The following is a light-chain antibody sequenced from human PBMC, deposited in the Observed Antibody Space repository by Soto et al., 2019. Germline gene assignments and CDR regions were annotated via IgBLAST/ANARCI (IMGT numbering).Light chain of an antibody. CDR2: LGS. CDR1: QSLLHSNGYNY. J-gene: IGKJ4*01. V-gene: IGKV2-28*01. Sequence: DIVMTQSPLSLPVTPGEPASISCRSSQSLLHSNGYNYLDWYLQKPGQSPHLLIYLGSNRASGVPDRFSGRGSGTDFTLPISRVEAEDVGVYYGMQALQTPLTFGGGTKVEIK. CDR3: MQALQTPLT.